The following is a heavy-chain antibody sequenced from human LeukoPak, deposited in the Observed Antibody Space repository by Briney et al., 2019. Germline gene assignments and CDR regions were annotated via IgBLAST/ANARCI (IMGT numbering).Heavy chain of an antibody. CDR3: ARVIRDPNWFDP. Sequence: KPGSSVKVSCKAYGGTFSSYAISWVRQAPGQGLEWMGRIIPIFGTANYAQKFQGRVTITTDESTSTAYMELSSLRSEDTAVYYCARVIRDPNWFDPWGQGTLVTVSS. J-gene: IGHJ5*02. D-gene: IGHD2-21*02. CDR2: IIPIFGTA. CDR1: GGTFSSYA. V-gene: IGHV1-69*05.